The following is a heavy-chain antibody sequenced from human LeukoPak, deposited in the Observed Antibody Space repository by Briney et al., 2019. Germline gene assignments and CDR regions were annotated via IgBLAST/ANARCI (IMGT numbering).Heavy chain of an antibody. Sequence: GGPLRLSCAASGFTFSSYSMNWVRQAPGKGLEWVSSISSSSSYIYYTDSVKGRFTISRDNAKNSLYLQMNSLRAEDTAVYYCARDTCSGGSCYYYYGMDVWGQGTTVTVSS. CDR3: ARDTCSGGSCYYYYGMDV. J-gene: IGHJ6*02. D-gene: IGHD2-15*01. V-gene: IGHV3-21*01. CDR2: ISSSSSYI. CDR1: GFTFSSYS.